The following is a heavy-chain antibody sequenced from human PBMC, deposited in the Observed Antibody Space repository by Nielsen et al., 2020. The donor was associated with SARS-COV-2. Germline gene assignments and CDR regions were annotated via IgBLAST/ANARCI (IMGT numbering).Heavy chain of an antibody. D-gene: IGHD1-1*01. J-gene: IGHJ3*02. V-gene: IGHV3-53*03. Sequence: FTFSRDNSKNTLYLQMDSLRGEDTAMYYCARASSTSYNAVFDMWGQGTMVTVSS. CDR3: ARASSTSYNAVFDM.